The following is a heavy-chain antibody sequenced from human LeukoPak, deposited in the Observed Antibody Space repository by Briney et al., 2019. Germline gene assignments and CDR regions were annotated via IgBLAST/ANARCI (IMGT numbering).Heavy chain of an antibody. Sequence: GGSLRLSCAASGFTFSSYSMNWVRQAPGKGLEWVSSISSSSSYIYYADSVKGRFTISRDNAKNTLHLQMNSLRAEDTAVYYCRYYDSSGSQTDYWGQGTLVTVSS. D-gene: IGHD3-22*01. CDR3: RYYDSSGSQTDY. CDR2: ISSSSSYI. J-gene: IGHJ4*02. V-gene: IGHV3-21*01. CDR1: GFTFSSYS.